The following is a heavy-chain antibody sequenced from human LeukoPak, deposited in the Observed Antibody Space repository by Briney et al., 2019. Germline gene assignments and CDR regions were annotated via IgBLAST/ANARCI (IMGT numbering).Heavy chain of an antibody. V-gene: IGHV4-59*08. CDR3: ARNSGNYLGWFDP. CDR2: MYDSGRT. Sequence: PSETLSLTCTVSGGSISGYYWSWSRQPLGKGLEWIGYMYDSGRTNYNPSLKSRVTISVDTSKNQFSLKMSSVTAADTAMYYCARNSGNYLGWFDPWGQGTLVTVSS. CDR1: GGSISGYY. D-gene: IGHD1-26*01. J-gene: IGHJ5*02.